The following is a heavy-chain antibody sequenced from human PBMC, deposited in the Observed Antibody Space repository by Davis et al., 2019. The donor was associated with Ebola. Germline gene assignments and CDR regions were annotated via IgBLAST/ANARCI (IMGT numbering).Heavy chain of an antibody. D-gene: IGHD3-10*02. CDR2: ISSSGSTI. CDR1: GFTFSDYY. CDR3: TCSSDGMDV. V-gene: IGHV3-11*01. Sequence: GESLKISCAASGFTFSDYYMSWIRQAPGKGLEWVSYISSSGSTIYYADSVKGRFTISRDNAKNSLYLQMNSLRAEDTAVYYCTCSSDGMDVWGQGTTVTVSS. J-gene: IGHJ6*02.